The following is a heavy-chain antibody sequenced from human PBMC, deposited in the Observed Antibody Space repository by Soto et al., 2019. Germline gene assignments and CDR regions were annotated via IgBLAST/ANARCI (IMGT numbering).Heavy chain of an antibody. J-gene: IGHJ4*02. CDR2: LNHSGST. Sequence: SETLSLTCAVYGGSFSGYYWSWIRQPPGKGLEWIGELNHSGSTNYNPSLKSRVTISVDTSKNQFSLKLSSVTAADTAVYYCARGRVYYYDSSSPVGYWGQGTLVTVSS. CDR1: GGSFSGYY. CDR3: ARGRVYYYDSSSPVGY. D-gene: IGHD3-22*01. V-gene: IGHV4-34*01.